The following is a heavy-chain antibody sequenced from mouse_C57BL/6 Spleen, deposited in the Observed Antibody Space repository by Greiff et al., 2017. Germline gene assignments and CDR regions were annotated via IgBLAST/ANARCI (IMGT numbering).Heavy chain of an antibody. J-gene: IGHJ2*01. V-gene: IGHV1-81*01. CDR2: IYPRSGNT. CDR1: GYNFTSYG. D-gene: IGHD1-1*01. Sequence: VQLQQSGAELARPGASVKLSCKASGYNFTSYGISWVKQRTGQGLVWIGEIYPRSGNTYYNEKFKGTATLTADTSSSTAYMDLRSLTSEDPAVYFCASHYYGSSYDFDYWGQGTTLTVSS. CDR3: ASHYYGSSYDFDY.